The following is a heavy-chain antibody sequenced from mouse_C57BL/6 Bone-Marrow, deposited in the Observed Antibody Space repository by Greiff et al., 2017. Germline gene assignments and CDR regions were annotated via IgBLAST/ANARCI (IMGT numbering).Heavy chain of an antibody. CDR2: INPSSGYT. J-gene: IGHJ2*01. Sequence: QVQLQQSGAELARPGASVKMSCKASGYTFTSYTMHWVKQRPGQGLEWIGCINPSSGYTKYNQKFKNKATLTADKSSSTAYMQLSSLTSEDSAVYYWSRDDYGADGFDYWGQGTTRTVSS. V-gene: IGHV1-4*01. CDR1: GYTFTSYT. D-gene: IGHD2-4*01. CDR3: SRDDYGADGFDY.